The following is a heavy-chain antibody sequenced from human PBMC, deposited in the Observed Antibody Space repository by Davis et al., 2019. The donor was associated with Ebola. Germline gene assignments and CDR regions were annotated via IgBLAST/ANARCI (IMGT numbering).Heavy chain of an antibody. CDR2: IYYSGST. CDR3: ARAPRVAGSYYGMDV. CDR1: GGSISSYY. J-gene: IGHJ6*02. Sequence: MPSETLSLTCTVSGGSISSYYWSWIRQPPGKGLEWIGYIYYSGSTNYNSSLKSRVTISVDTSKNQFSLKLSSVTAADTAVYYCARAPRVAGSYYGMDVWGQGTTVTVSS. D-gene: IGHD6-19*01. V-gene: IGHV4-59*01.